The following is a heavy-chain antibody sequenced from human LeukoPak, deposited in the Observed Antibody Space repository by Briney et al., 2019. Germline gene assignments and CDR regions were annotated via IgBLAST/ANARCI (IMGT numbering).Heavy chain of an antibody. J-gene: IGHJ4*02. Sequence: KPSETLSLTCTVSGGSISTSSYYWGWIRQPPGKGLEWIGNMYYSGRTYYNPSLKSRVTISLDTSKNQFSLKLSSVTAADTAVYYCARSRGYTDGQTIDYWGQGTLVTVSS. V-gene: IGHV4-39*07. CDR2: MYYSGRT. CDR3: ARSRGYTDGQTIDY. CDR1: GGSISTSSYY. D-gene: IGHD5-18*01.